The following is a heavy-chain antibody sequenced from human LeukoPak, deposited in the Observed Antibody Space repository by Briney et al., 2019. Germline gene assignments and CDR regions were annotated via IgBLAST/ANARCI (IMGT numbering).Heavy chain of an antibody. CDR1: GYTFTGYY. J-gene: IGHJ4*02. Sequence: ASVKVPCKASGYTFTGYYMHWVRQAPGQGLEWMGRINPNSGGTNYAQKFQGRVTMTGDTSISTAYMELSRLRSDDTAVYYCAREGPGRWWGSFDYWGQGTLVTVSS. D-gene: IGHD2-15*01. CDR3: AREGPGRWWGSFDY. CDR2: INPNSGGT. V-gene: IGHV1-2*06.